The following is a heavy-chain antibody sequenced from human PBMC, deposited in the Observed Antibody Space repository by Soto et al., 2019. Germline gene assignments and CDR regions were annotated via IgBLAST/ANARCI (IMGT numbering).Heavy chain of an antibody. CDR2: LSAYNGNT. CDR3: ATELRDNILTCGGVSQFIYW. V-gene: IGHV1-18*04. D-gene: IGHD3-16*01. CDR1: GYNFTSYG. Sequence: VPVKVSSGAPGYNFTSYGISWVRQAPGQGPEWMGCLSAYNGNTNYAQKFQGRIAVSSDTSTGTAYMELGGLGSNDTAVYYGATELRDNILTCGGVSQFIYW. J-gene: IGHJ2*01.